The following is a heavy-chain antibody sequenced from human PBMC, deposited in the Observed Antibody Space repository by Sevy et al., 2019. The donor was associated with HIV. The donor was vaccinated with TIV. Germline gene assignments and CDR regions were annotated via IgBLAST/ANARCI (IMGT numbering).Heavy chain of an antibody. V-gene: IGHV3-7*01. CDR3: ARDNRGIRKLHYYYYGMDV. CDR1: GFTFSSYW. CDR2: IKQDGSEK. D-gene: IGHD5-18*01. J-gene: IGHJ6*02. Sequence: GGSLRLSCAASGFTFSSYWMSWVRQAPGKGLEWVANIKQDGSEKYYVDSVKGRFTISRDNAKNSLYLQMNSLRAEDTAVYYWARDNRGIRKLHYYYYGMDVWGQGTTVTVSS.